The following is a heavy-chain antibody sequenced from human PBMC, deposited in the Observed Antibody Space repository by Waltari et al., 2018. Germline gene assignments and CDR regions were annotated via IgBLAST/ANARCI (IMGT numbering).Heavy chain of an antibody. CDR1: GYTFTDYY. J-gene: IGHJ4*02. CDR2: VDPEDGET. V-gene: IGHV1-69-2*01. CDR3: ATLGYCSGGSCLGGNYFDY. D-gene: IGHD2-15*01. Sequence: EVQLVQSGAEVKKPGATVKFSCKVSGYTFTDYYMHCVQQAPGNGLEWMGLVDPEDGETIDEEKFHGRVTITADTSTDTAYMELSSLRSEETAVYYCATLGYCSGGSCLGGNYFDYWGQGTLVTVSS.